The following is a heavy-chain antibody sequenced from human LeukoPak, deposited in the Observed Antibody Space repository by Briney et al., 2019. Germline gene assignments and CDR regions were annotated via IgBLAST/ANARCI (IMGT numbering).Heavy chain of an antibody. CDR2: ISSSSSYI. D-gene: IGHD7-27*01. CDR1: GFTFSSYS. V-gene: IGHV3-21*01. Sequence: GGSLRLSCAASGFTFSSYSMNWVRQAPGKGLEWVSSISSSSSYIYYADSVKGRFTISRDNAKNSLYLQMNSLRAEDTAVYYCARDQQLGSRYFDYWGQGTLVTVSS. J-gene: IGHJ4*02. CDR3: ARDQQLGSRYFDY.